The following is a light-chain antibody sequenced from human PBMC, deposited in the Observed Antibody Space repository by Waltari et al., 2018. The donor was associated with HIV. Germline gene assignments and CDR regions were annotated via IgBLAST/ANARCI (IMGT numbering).Light chain of an antibody. CDR1: SSNIGSGYD. CDR3: QSYDSNLSGV. J-gene: IGLJ2*01. Sequence: QSELTQPPSVSAAPGQRVTISCTGSSSNIGSGYDIHWYQPVPGTAPKVVIYGNRKRPSGVPDRFSGSKSGSSASLAITGVQAEDEADYYCQSYDSNLSGVFGGGTKVTVL. V-gene: IGLV1-40*01. CDR2: GNR.